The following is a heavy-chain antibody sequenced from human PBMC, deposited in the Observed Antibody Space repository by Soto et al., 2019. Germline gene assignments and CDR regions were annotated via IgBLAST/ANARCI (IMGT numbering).Heavy chain of an antibody. Sequence: GESLKISCAASGFIFIDYFMSCLRQSPVKVLEWVSYIGPYGNSIYYADSVKGRFTISRDDATKSLHLHMNSLRTDDTAVYYCARDDHTYGVYWGQGTPVTVSS. CDR2: IGPYGNSI. CDR3: ARDDHTYGVY. J-gene: IGHJ4*02. V-gene: IGHV3-11*01. CDR1: GFIFIDYF. D-gene: IGHD2-21*01.